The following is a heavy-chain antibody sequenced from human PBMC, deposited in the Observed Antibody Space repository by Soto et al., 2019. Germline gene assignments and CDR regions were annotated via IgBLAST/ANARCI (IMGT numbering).Heavy chain of an antibody. CDR1: GGSIGSGTSY. D-gene: IGHD2-21*02. V-gene: IGHV4-31*03. J-gene: IGHJ4*02. Sequence: QVQLQESGPGLVKPSQTLSLTCNVSGGSIGSGTSYWTWIRQHPGEGLEWIGHIYFTGATYSNPSLRSRLTMSVDTSKNQFSLKLTSVTAADTATYYCASIPRRGYSYGIDYWGQGTLATVSS. CDR2: IYFTGAT. CDR3: ASIPRRGYSYGIDY.